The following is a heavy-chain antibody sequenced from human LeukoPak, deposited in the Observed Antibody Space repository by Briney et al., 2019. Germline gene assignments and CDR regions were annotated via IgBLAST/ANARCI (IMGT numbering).Heavy chain of an antibody. Sequence: SVKVSCKASGGTFSSYAISWVRQAPGQGLEWMGGIIPICGTANYAQKFQGRVTITTDKSTSTAYMELSSLRSEDTAVYYCARGEGSGDERDYYYYYMDVWGKGTTVTVSS. V-gene: IGHV1-69*05. CDR3: ARGEGSGDERDYYYYYMDV. CDR2: IIPICGTA. D-gene: IGHD5-12*01. CDR1: GGTFSSYA. J-gene: IGHJ6*03.